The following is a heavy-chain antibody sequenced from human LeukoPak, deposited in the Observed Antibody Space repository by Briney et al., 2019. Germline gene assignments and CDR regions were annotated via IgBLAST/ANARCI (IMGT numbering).Heavy chain of an antibody. Sequence: ASVNLSCKVSGYTLTEFSMHWVRQAPGKGLEWMGGFDPEDGETIYAQKFQGRVTMLEDTSTDTAYMELSSLRSEDTAVYYCATGVHYYGSGSYYNFDYWGQGTLVTVSS. CDR1: GYTLTEFS. CDR2: FDPEDGET. CDR3: ATGVHYYGSGSYYNFDY. D-gene: IGHD3-10*01. J-gene: IGHJ4*02. V-gene: IGHV1-24*01.